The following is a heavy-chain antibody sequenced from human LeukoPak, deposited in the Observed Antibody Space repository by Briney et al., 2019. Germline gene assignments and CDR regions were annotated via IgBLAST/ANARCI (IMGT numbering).Heavy chain of an antibody. CDR2: ISHDGINT. CDR1: RFSFSNYA. V-gene: IGHV3-30*03. CDR3: VRGPRYYDDSGFHYGVFDI. Sequence: GRSLRLSCAASRFSFSNYAMHWVRQDSGRGLEWLAVISHDGINTYYADSVKGRFTISRDNSKNTLSLQMNSLTADDTAVYYCVRGPRYYDDSGFHYGVFDIWGQGTVVTVSS. J-gene: IGHJ3*02. D-gene: IGHD3-22*01.